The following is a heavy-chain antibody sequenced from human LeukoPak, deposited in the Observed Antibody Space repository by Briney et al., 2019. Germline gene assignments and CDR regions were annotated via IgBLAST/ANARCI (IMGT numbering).Heavy chain of an antibody. V-gene: IGHV4-39*01. D-gene: IGHD6-19*01. CDR1: GGSISSSSYY. CDR2: IYYSGST. Sequence: PSETLSLTCTVSGGSISSSSYYWGWIRQPPGKGLEWIGSIYYSGSTYYNPSLKSRVTISVDTSKNQFSLKLSSVTAADTAVYYCARHRIAVAGSDAFDIWGQGTMVTVSS. J-gene: IGHJ3*02. CDR3: ARHRIAVAGSDAFDI.